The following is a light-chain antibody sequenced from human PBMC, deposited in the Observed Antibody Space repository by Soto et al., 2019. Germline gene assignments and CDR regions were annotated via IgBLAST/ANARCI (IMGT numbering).Light chain of an antibody. CDR1: SGHSSYT. V-gene: IGLV4-69*01. J-gene: IGLJ3*02. CDR2: LNSDGSH. Sequence: QPVLTQSPSASASLGASVKLTCTLSSGHSSYTIAWHQQQPEKGPRYLMTLNSDGSHSKGDGIPDRFSGSSSGAERYLSISCLQSEDEADYYCQTWGTGIEVFGGGTQLTVL. CDR3: QTWGTGIEV.